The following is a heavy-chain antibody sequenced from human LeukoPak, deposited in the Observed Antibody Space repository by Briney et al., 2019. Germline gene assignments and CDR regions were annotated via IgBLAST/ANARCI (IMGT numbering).Heavy chain of an antibody. CDR1: GFTFSTYW. CDR2: INQDASEI. D-gene: IGHD2-21*02. J-gene: IGHJ4*02. Sequence: GGSLRLSCAASGFTFSTYWMNGYRQAPGKGLEWVGNINQDASEINYVDSVRGRFPISRDNAKNSLHLQMNSLRAEDTAVYYCATDRDNSDWQKRFDSWGQGTLVTVSS. V-gene: IGHV3-7*01. CDR3: ATDRDNSDWQKRFDS.